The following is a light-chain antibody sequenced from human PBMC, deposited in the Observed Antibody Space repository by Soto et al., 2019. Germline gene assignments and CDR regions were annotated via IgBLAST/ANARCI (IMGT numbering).Light chain of an antibody. J-gene: IGLJ1*01. Sequence: QSALTQPASVSGSPGQSITISCTGTRSDVGGYNYVSWYQQHPGKAPKLMIYDVSNRPSGVSNRFSGSKSGNTASLTISGLQAEDEADYYCSSYTSSSDLDGFGTGTKVTVL. CDR2: DVS. CDR1: RSDVGGYNY. V-gene: IGLV2-14*01. CDR3: SSYTSSSDLDG.